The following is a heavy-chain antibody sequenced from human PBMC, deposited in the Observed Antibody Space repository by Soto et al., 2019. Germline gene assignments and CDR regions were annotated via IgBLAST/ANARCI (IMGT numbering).Heavy chain of an antibody. CDR3: ARMGFSPNWFDP. CDR2: IIPIFGTA. J-gene: IGHJ5*02. CDR1: GGTFSSYA. Sequence: SVKVSCKASGGTFSSYAISWVRQAPGQGLEWMGGIIPIFGTANYAQKFQGRVTITADKSTSTAYMELSSLRSEDTAVYYCARMGFSPNWFDPWGQGTLVTVPS. D-gene: IGHD3-3*01. V-gene: IGHV1-69*06.